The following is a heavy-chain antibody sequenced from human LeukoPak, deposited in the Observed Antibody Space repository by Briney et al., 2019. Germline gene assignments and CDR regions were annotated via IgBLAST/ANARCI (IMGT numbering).Heavy chain of an antibody. D-gene: IGHD5-12*01. CDR1: GFTFSSYA. Sequence: GGSLRLSCAASGFTFSSYAMSWVRQAPGKGLEWVSAISGSGGSTYYADSVKGRSTISRDNSKNTLYLQMNSLRAEDTAVYYCARNSGYGVFDYWGQGTLVTVSS. V-gene: IGHV3-23*01. J-gene: IGHJ4*02. CDR2: ISGSGGST. CDR3: ARNSGYGVFDY.